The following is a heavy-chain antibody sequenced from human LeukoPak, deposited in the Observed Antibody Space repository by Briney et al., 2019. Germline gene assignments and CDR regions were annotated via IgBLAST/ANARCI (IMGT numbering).Heavy chain of an antibody. V-gene: IGHV1-24*01. D-gene: IGHD3-3*01. CDR1: GYTFTELS. CDR3: ARDDWRNYDVHY. CDR2: FDPEDGET. J-gene: IGHJ4*02. Sequence: GASVKVSCKVSGYTFTELSMHWVRQAPGKGLEWMGGFDPEDGETIYAQKFQGRVTMTEDTSTDTAYMELSSLRSEDTAVYYCARDDWRNYDVHYWGQGTLVTVSS.